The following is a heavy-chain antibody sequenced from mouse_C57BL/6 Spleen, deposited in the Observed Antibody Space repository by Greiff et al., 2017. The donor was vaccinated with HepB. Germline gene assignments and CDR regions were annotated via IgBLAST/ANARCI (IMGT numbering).Heavy chain of an antibody. V-gene: IGHV1-54*01. CDR3: ARSGLRYFDY. CDR1: GYAFTNYL. CDR2: INPGSGGT. Sequence: QVQLKESGAELVRPGTSVKVSCKASGYAFTNYLIEWVKQRPGQGLEWIGVINPGSGGTNYNEKFKGKATLTADKSSSTAYMQLSSLTSEDSAVYFCARSGLRYFDYWGQGTTLTVSS. D-gene: IGHD1-1*01. J-gene: IGHJ2*01.